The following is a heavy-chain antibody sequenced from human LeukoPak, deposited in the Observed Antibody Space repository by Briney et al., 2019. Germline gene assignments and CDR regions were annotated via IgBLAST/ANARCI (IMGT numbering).Heavy chain of an antibody. CDR3: ARAYYDILTGSFDY. Sequence: SETLSLTCAVYGGSFSGYYWSWIRQPPGKGLEWIGEINHSGSTNYNPSLKSRVTISVDTSKNQFSLKLSSVTAADTAVYYCARAYYDILTGSFDYWGQGTLVTVSS. J-gene: IGHJ4*02. CDR1: GGSFSGYY. CDR2: INHSGST. D-gene: IGHD3-9*01. V-gene: IGHV4-34*01.